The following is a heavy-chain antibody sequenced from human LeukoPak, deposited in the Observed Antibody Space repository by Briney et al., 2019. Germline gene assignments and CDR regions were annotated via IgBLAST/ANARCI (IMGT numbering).Heavy chain of an antibody. V-gene: IGHV3-9*01. D-gene: IGHD1-1*01. Sequence: SLRLSCAASGFTFDDYAMHWVRQAPGKGLEWVSGISWNSGSIGYADSVKGRFTISRDNAKNSLYLQMNSLRAEDTALYYCEKVSPLDDAFDIWGQGTMVTVSS. CDR2: ISWNSGSI. CDR1: GFTFDDYA. J-gene: IGHJ3*02. CDR3: EKVSPLDDAFDI.